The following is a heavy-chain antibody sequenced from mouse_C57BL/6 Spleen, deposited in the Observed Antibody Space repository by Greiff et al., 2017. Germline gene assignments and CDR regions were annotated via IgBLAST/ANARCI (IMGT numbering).Heavy chain of an antibody. V-gene: IGHV5-4*01. Sequence: EVMLVESGGGLVKPGGSLKLSCAASGFTFSSYAMSWVRQTPDKRLEWVATISDGGSYTYSPDNVKGRFTISRDNAKNNLDLQMSHLKSEDTAMYYCAREEGHYGSAWFAYWGQGTLVTVSA. J-gene: IGHJ3*01. CDR3: AREEGHYGSAWFAY. CDR1: GFTFSSYA. CDR2: ISDGGSYT. D-gene: IGHD1-1*01.